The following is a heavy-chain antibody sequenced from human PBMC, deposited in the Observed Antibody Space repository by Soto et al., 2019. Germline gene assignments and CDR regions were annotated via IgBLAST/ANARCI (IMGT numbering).Heavy chain of an antibody. CDR1: GFTFSSYG. CDR2: ISHDGSVT. V-gene: IGHV3-30*18. Sequence: GGSLRLSCAASGFTFSSYGMHWVRQAPGKGLEWVAVISHDGSVTYYSESVKGRFTMSRDNSKETLFLQMSSLRSEDTAIYYCAKDEYWESHFYYFMDLWGRGTTVTVSS. D-gene: IGHD1-26*01. J-gene: IGHJ6*03. CDR3: AKDEYWESHFYYFMDL.